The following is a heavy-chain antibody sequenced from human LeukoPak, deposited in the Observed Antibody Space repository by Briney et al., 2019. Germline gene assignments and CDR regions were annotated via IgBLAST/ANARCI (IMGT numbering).Heavy chain of an antibody. CDR3: AKDLHYGSGSP. J-gene: IGHJ5*02. D-gene: IGHD3-10*01. Sequence: GGSLXLSCAXSXXXFSSYAMSWVRQAPGKGLEWVSAISGSGGSTYYADSVKGRFTISRDNSKNTLYLQMNSLRAEDTAVYYCAKDLHYGSGSPWGQGTLVTVSS. CDR1: XXXFSSYA. CDR2: ISGSGGST. V-gene: IGHV3-23*01.